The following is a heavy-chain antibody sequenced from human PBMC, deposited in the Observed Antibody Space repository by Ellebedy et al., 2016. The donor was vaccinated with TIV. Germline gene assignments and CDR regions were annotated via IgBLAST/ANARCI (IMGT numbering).Heavy chain of an antibody. J-gene: IGHJ4*02. D-gene: IGHD1-20*01. Sequence: PGGSLRLSCAASGSTFSSHAMVWVRQAPGKGLEWVALIWSDGSEEYYAASVKGRFTLSRDNSKNTLYLQMNSLRAEDTAVYYCTTFRFNWNYFDSWGKGTLVTVSS. CDR2: IWSDGSEE. CDR1: GSTFSSHA. V-gene: IGHV3-33*03. CDR3: TTFRFNWNYFDS.